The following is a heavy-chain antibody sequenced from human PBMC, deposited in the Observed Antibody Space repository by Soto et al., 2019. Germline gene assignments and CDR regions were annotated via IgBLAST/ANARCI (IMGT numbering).Heavy chain of an antibody. CDR1: GFTFSSYW. CDR3: ARGEGGYSYGFDY. V-gene: IGHV3-7*01. Sequence: EVQLVESGGGLVQPGGSPRLSCAASGFTFSSYWMSWVRQAPGKGLEWVANIKQDGSEKYYVDSVKGRFTISRDNAKNSLYLQMNSLRAEDTAVYYCARGEGGYSYGFDYWGQGTLVTVSS. D-gene: IGHD5-18*01. J-gene: IGHJ4*02. CDR2: IKQDGSEK.